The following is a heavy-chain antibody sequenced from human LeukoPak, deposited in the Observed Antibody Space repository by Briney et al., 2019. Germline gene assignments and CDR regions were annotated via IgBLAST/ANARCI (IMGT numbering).Heavy chain of an antibody. CDR3: ARDRGNDYFDS. CDR1: GVSLSSHG. J-gene: IGHJ4*02. CDR2: TWSDGRSE. V-gene: IGHV3-33*01. Sequence: GGSLRLSCVVSGVSLSSHGMHWARQAPGKGLEWLTFTWSDGRSEYYADSVKGRFTVSRDNSKNTVYLQINSLRVEDTAVYYCARDRGNDYFDSWGQGTLVTVSS.